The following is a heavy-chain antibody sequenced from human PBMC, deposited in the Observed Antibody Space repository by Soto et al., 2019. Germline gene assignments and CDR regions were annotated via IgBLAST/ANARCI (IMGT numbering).Heavy chain of an antibody. CDR2: ITPYNGNT. CDR1: NYLFGAFG. CDR3: ARISARRNDFDV. V-gene: IGHV1-18*01. J-gene: IGHJ3*01. Sequence: QVQLVQSGAEVKNPWASVKVSCQASNYLFGAFGISWVRQAPGQGLEWMGWITPYNGNTHYAEKFQDRVTMTADKSTTTAYMEVRRLTSDDTAVDFCARISARRNDFDVWGQGTVVTVSS.